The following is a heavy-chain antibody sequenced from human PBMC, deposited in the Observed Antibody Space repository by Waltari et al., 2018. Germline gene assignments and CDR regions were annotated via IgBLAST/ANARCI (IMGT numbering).Heavy chain of an antibody. J-gene: IGHJ4*02. CDR2: INHSGST. Sequence: QVQLQQWGAGLLKPSETLSLTCAVYGGSFSGYYWSWIRQPPGKGLEWIGEINHSGSTKYNPSLKSRVAISVDTSKNQFSLKLSSVTAADTAVYYCARRRFLEWLLLGGEFDYWGQGTLVTVSS. V-gene: IGHV4-34*01. CDR1: GGSFSGYY. D-gene: IGHD3-3*01. CDR3: ARRRFLEWLLLGGEFDY.